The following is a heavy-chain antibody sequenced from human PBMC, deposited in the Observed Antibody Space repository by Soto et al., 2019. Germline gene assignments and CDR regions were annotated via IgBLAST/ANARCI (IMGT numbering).Heavy chain of an antibody. J-gene: IGHJ4*02. CDR2: SSAHNGNT. V-gene: IGHV1-18*01. Sequence: HVQLVQSGAEVKKAGASVKGSCRTPGYTFTSSGISWVRQATGQGLEWMGWSSAHNGNTNYAEKVQGRVTMTTDTATSTAYIELRSLRSDDTAVYYCARERGSYALDYWGQGTLVTVSS. D-gene: IGHD1-26*01. CDR1: GYTFTSSG. CDR3: ARERGSYALDY.